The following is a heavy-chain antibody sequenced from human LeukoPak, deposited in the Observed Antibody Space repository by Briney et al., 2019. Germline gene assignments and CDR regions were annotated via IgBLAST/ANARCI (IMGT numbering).Heavy chain of an antibody. CDR2: ISYDGSNK. Sequence: PGGSLRLSCAASGFTFSSYAMHWVRQAPGKGLEWVAVISYDGSNKYYADSVKGRFTISRDNSKNTLYLQMNSLRAEDTAVYYCARPIAVAGTEAEDYWGQGTLVTVSS. D-gene: IGHD6-19*01. J-gene: IGHJ4*02. CDR3: ARPIAVAGTEAEDY. CDR1: GFTFSSYA. V-gene: IGHV3-30*04.